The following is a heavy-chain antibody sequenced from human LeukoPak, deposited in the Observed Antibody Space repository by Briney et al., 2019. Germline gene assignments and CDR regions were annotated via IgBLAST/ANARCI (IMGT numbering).Heavy chain of an antibody. Sequence: SETLSPTCTVSGGSVSSGSYYWSWLRQPPGTGLDWVGYVYYSGSTNYNPSLKSRLTISLDTSRNQFSLKLTSVTAADTAVYYCVRAAAGRSGLNYWGQGTLVTVSS. CDR2: VYYSGST. CDR3: VRAAAGRSGLNY. J-gene: IGHJ4*02. CDR1: GGSVSSGSYY. D-gene: IGHD6-19*01. V-gene: IGHV4-61*01.